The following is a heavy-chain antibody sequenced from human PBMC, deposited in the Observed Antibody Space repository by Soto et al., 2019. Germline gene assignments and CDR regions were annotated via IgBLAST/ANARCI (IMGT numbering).Heavy chain of an antibody. Sequence: PSETLSLTCTGSGGSISSYYWSWIRQPPGKGLEWIGYIYYSGSTNYNPSLKSRVTISVDTSKNQFSLKLSSVTAADTAVYYCARRPYYYDSPGPPRWGQGTLVTVS. J-gene: IGHJ4*02. CDR1: GGSISSYY. CDR3: ARRPYYYDSPGPPR. D-gene: IGHD3-22*01. CDR2: IYYSGST. V-gene: IGHV4-59*08.